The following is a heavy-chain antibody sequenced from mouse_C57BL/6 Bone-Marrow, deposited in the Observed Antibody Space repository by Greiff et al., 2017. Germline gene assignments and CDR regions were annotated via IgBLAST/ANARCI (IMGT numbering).Heavy chain of an antibody. V-gene: IGHV1-52*01. Sequence: QVQLQQPGAELVRPGSSVKLSCKASGYTFTSYWMHWVKQRPIQGLEWIGNIDPSDRETHYNQKFKDKATVTVDKSSITAYMHVSSLTSEDSAVYYCARSDPIRGYFDYWGQGTTLTVSS. CDR1: GYTFTSYW. D-gene: IGHD1-1*01. J-gene: IGHJ2*01. CDR3: ARSDPIRGYFDY. CDR2: IDPSDRET.